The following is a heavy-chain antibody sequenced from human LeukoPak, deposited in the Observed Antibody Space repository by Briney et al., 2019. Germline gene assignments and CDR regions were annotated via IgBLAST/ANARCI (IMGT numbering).Heavy chain of an antibody. J-gene: IGHJ3*02. CDR2: TKHSGST. V-gene: IGHV4-34*01. Sequence: SETLSLTCAVYGGSFSGYYWSWIRQPPGKGLEWIGETKHSGSTNYNPSLKSRVTISVDTSKNQFSLKLSSVTAADTAVYYCARAGIYYDSSGYYKSRADAFDIWGQGIMVTVSS. D-gene: IGHD3-22*01. CDR1: GGSFSGYY. CDR3: ARAGIYYDSSGYYKSRADAFDI.